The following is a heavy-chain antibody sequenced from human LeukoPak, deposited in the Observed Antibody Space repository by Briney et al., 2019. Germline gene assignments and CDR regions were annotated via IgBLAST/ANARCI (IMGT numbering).Heavy chain of an antibody. D-gene: IGHD5-18*01. V-gene: IGHV4-34*01. J-gene: IGHJ4*02. CDR1: GGSFSGYY. Sequence: SETLSLTCAVYGGSFSGYYWSWIRQPPGKGLEWIGEINHSGSTNYSPSLKSRVTISVDKSKTQFSLKLTSVTAADTAVYYCARSPTKRVTEGYWGQGTLVTVSS. CDR3: ARSPTKRVTEGY. CDR2: INHSGST.